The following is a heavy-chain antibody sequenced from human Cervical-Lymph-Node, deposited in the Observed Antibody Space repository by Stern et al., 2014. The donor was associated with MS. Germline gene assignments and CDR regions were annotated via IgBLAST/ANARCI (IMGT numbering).Heavy chain of an antibody. Sequence: EVHLVESGGGLVRPGGSLRLSCSASGLSFSNSDMTWVRQVPGEWLQWVSSISNGGRNIYYADSVRGRFTISRDNAKNSLYLQMNSLRDDDTAVYYCAREVWSGYPDFYYGMDVWGQGTTVTVSS. V-gene: IGHV3-21*01. CDR1: GLSFSNSD. J-gene: IGHJ6*02. CDR3: AREVWSGYPDFYYGMDV. D-gene: IGHD3-3*01. CDR2: ISNGGRNI.